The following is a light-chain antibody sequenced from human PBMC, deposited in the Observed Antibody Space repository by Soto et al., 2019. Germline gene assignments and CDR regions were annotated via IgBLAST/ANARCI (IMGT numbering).Light chain of an antibody. CDR1: SSDVGGYNY. CDR2: DVN. V-gene: IGLV2-14*01. CDR3: SSYTTSSTDV. Sequence: QSALTQPASVSGSPGQSITISCTGTSSDVGGYNYVSWYQQHPGKAPKLMIFDVNDRPSGVSSRFSGSKSGNTASLTISGLQAEDEADYYCSSYTTSSTDVFGTGTKLTVL. J-gene: IGLJ1*01.